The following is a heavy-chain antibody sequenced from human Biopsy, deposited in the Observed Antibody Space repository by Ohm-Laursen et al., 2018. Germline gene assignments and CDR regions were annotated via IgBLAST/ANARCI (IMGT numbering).Heavy chain of an antibody. Sequence: SLRLSCAASGFTFSSYSMNWVRQAPGKGLEWVSSISSSSSYIYYADSVKGRSTISRDDAKGSLYLQMTNLRAEDTAVYYCGRSYGIMAAPVHLWGQGTLVTVSS. D-gene: IGHD3-16*01. V-gene: IGHV3-21*04. CDR2: ISSSSSYI. CDR1: GFTFSSYS. J-gene: IGHJ4*01. CDR3: GRSYGIMAAPVHL.